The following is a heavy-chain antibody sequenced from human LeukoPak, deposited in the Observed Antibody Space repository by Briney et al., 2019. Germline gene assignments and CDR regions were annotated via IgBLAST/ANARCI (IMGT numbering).Heavy chain of an antibody. D-gene: IGHD2-15*01. CDR1: GYIFTSYL. CDR3: ARHRRGFYDPLKSEECSGGSCSFLYYYYYMDV. J-gene: IGHJ6*03. Sequence: KVGEALKISWKCSGYIFTSYLIGWVRQMPGKGPEWMWIIYPGDSDTRYSPSFQCQVTISGDKSISNAYLQWSSLKASDTAMYYCARHRRGFYDPLKSEECSGGSCSFLYYYYYMDVWGKGTTVTVSS. CDR2: IYPGDSDT. V-gene: IGHV5-51*01.